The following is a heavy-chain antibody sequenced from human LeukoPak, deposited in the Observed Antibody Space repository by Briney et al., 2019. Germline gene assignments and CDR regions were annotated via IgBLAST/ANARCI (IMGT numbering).Heavy chain of an antibody. CDR3: AREGYGYCSSTSCSNWFDP. D-gene: IGHD2-2*01. J-gene: IGHJ5*02. Sequence: SETLSLTCTVSGGSISSYYWSWIRQPAGKGLEWIGRIYTSGSTNYNPSLKSRVTMSVDTSKNQFSLKLSSVTAADTAVYYCAREGYGYCSSTSCSNWFDPWGLGTLVTVSS. CDR1: GGSISSYY. CDR2: IYTSGST. V-gene: IGHV4-4*07.